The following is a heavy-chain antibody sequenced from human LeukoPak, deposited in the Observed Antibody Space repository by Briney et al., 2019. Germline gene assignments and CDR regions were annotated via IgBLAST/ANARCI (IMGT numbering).Heavy chain of an antibody. CDR3: AKGPSGLTEYSQH. D-gene: IGHD6-19*01. Sequence: GRSLRLSCAASGFTFSSYGIYWVRQAPGKGLEWVAVISYDGSYKYYTESVKGRFTISRDSSKNTLYLQMNSLRAEDTAVYYCAKGPSGLTEYSQHWGQGTLVTVSS. V-gene: IGHV3-30*18. CDR1: GFTFSSYG. J-gene: IGHJ1*01. CDR2: ISYDGSYK.